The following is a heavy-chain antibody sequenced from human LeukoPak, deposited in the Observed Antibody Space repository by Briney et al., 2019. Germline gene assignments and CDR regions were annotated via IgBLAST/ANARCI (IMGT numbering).Heavy chain of an antibody. J-gene: IGHJ4*02. V-gene: IGHV4-34*01. CDR2: INHSGST. CDR3: ARSIDYGGHFDY. Sequence: KPSETLSLTCAVYGGSFSGYYWSWIRQPPGKGLEWIGEINHSGSTNYNPSLKSRVTIPVDTSKNQFSLKLSSVTAADTAVYYCARSIDYGGHFDYWGQGTLVTVSS. D-gene: IGHD4-23*01. CDR1: GGSFSGYY.